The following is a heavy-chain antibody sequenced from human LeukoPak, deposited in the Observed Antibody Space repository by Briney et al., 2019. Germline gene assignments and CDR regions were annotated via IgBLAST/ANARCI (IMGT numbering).Heavy chain of an antibody. Sequence: SVKVSCKASGGTFSSYTISWVRQAPGQGLEWMGRIIPILGIANYAQKFQGRVTITADKSTSTAYMELSSLRSEDTAVYYCARALTRTNWFDPWGQGTLVTVSS. CDR3: ARALTRTNWFDP. V-gene: IGHV1-69*02. J-gene: IGHJ5*02. CDR1: GGTFSSYT. CDR2: IIPILGIA. D-gene: IGHD1/OR15-1a*01.